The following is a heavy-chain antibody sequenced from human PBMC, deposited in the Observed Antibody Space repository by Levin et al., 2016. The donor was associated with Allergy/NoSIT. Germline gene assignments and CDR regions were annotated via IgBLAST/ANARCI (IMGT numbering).Heavy chain of an antibody. J-gene: IGHJ6*02. Sequence: WVRQAPGQGLEWMGWINTKTGNSTYAQGVTGRFVFSLDSSGSTTYLQISSLKAEDTAVYYCARGPGIAAVGYNYYYGMDAWGQGTTVTVSS. CDR2: INTKTGNS. CDR3: ARGPGIAAVGYNYYYGMDA. D-gene: IGHD6-25*01. V-gene: IGHV7-4-1*02.